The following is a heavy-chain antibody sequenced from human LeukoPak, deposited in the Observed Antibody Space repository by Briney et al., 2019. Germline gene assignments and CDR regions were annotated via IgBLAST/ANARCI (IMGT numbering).Heavy chain of an antibody. V-gene: IGHV3-21*01. J-gene: IGHJ4*02. D-gene: IGHD6-6*01. CDR3: ARLDSSSSGDY. CDR1: GFTFRSYS. CDR2: ISSSSSYI. Sequence: GGSLRLSCAASGFTFRSYSMNWVRQAPGKGLEWVSSISSSSSYIYYADSVKGRFTISRDNAKNSLHLQMNSLRAEDTAVYYCARLDSSSSGDYWGQGTLVTVSS.